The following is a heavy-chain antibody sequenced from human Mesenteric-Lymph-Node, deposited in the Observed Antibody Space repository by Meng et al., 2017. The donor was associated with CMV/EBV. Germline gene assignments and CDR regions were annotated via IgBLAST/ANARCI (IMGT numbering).Heavy chain of an antibody. CDR3: ARESDLVVVIAATPSLDY. CDR2: ITSGGSFI. CDR1: TFSNYA. D-gene: IGHD2-15*01. J-gene: IGHJ4*02. Sequence: TFSNYAMHWVRQAPGQGLEWVSSITSGGSFIYYADSVRGRFTTSRDNTKNSLYLQMNTLRAEDTGVYYCARESDLVVVIAATPSLDYWGQGTLVTVSS. V-gene: IGHV3-21*01.